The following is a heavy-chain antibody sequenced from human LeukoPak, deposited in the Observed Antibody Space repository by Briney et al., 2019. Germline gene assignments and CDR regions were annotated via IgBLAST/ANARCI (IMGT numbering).Heavy chain of an antibody. CDR3: ARDLMITFGGVIVPGY. V-gene: IGHV1-69*06. Sequence: GASVKVSCKASGGTFSSYAISWVRQAPGQGLEWMGGIIPIFGTANYAQKFQGRVTITADKSTSTAYMELRSLRSDDTAVYYCARDLMITFGGVIVPGYWGQGTLVTVSS. D-gene: IGHD3-16*02. J-gene: IGHJ4*02. CDR1: GGTFSSYA. CDR2: IIPIFGTA.